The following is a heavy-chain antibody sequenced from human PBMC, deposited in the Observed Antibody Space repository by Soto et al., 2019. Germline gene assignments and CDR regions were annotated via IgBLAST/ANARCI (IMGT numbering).Heavy chain of an antibody. Sequence: PGGSLRLSCAASGFTFSRYWMSWVRQAPGKGLEWVANIKQDGSRKYYVDSVKGRFTISRDNARNSLYLQMNGLRAEDTAVYYCARDEGGPDLAVYFGYWGQGTLVTVSS. CDR1: GFTFSRYW. V-gene: IGHV3-7*01. J-gene: IGHJ4*02. D-gene: IGHD6-19*01. CDR3: ARDEGGPDLAVYFGY. CDR2: IKQDGSRK.